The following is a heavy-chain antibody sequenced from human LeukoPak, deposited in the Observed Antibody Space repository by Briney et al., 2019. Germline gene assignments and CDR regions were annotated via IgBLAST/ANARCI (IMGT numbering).Heavy chain of an antibody. J-gene: IGHJ4*02. CDR2: IYYSGST. V-gene: IGHV4-30-4*01. CDR3: ARGEEGYYYGSGSYNY. Sequence: SETLSLTCTVSGGSISSGDYYWSWIRQPPGKGLEWIGYIYYSGSTYYNPSLKSRVTISVDTSKNQFYLKLSSVTAADTAVYYCARGEEGYYYGSGSYNYWGQGTLVTVSS. CDR1: GGSISSGDYY. D-gene: IGHD3-10*01.